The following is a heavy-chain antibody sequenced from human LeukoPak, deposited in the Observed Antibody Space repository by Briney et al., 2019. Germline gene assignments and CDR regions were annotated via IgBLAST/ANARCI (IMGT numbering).Heavy chain of an antibody. J-gene: IGHJ4*02. CDR2: IYYSGRT. D-gene: IGHD6-19*01. CDR1: GGSISSYY. Sequence: SGTLSLTCTVSGGSISSYYWSWIRQSPGKGLEWIGNIYYSGRTNHNPSLKSRVTISVDTSKNQFSLKLRSVTAADTAVYYCARGAYSSGWTEFDYWGQGTLVTVSS. CDR3: ARGAYSSGWTEFDY. V-gene: IGHV4-59*01.